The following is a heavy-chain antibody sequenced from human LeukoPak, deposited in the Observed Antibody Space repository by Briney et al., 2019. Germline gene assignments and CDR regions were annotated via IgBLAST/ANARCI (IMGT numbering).Heavy chain of an antibody. Sequence: GESLKISCKGSGYSFINYWINWVRQMPGKGLEWLGRIDPSDSYTNYSPSFQGHVTISVDKSISTAYLQWSSLKASDTAIYYCAGLNSGTYFDYWGQGILVTVSS. V-gene: IGHV5-10-1*01. D-gene: IGHD1-26*01. CDR1: GYSFINYW. CDR3: AGLNSGTYFDY. J-gene: IGHJ4*02. CDR2: IDPSDSYT.